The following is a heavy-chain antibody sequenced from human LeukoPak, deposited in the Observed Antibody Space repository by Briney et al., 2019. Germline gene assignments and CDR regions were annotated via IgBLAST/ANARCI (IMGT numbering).Heavy chain of an antibody. D-gene: IGHD3-22*01. CDR2: ISGSGGST. Sequence: GGSLRLSCVASGFTFSTYAMSWVRQAPGKGLEWVSAISGSGGSTYYADSVKGRFTISRDNSKNTLYLQMNSLRAEDTAVYYCAKVRKYYYDSSGFGFDYWGQGTLVTVSS. J-gene: IGHJ4*02. CDR1: GFTFSTYA. CDR3: AKVRKYYYDSSGFGFDY. V-gene: IGHV3-23*01.